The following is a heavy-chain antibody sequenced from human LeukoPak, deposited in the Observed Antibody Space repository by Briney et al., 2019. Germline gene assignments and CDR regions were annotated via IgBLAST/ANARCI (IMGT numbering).Heavy chain of an antibody. D-gene: IGHD1-26*01. CDR2: IVVGSGNT. Sequence: GTSVKVSCKASGFTFTSSAVQWVRQARGQRLEWIGWIVVGSGNTNYAQKFEERVAITRDMSTSTAYMELSSLRSEDTAVYYCAADGNSGSYPFDYWGQGNLVTVSS. V-gene: IGHV1-58*01. CDR3: AADGNSGSYPFDY. CDR1: GFTFTSSA. J-gene: IGHJ4*02.